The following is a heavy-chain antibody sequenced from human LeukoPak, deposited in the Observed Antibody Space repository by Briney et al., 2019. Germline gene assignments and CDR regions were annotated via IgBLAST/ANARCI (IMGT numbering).Heavy chain of an antibody. V-gene: IGHV4-61*01. J-gene: IGHJ4*02. D-gene: IGHD2-8*01. CDR2: IYYSGST. Sequence: SETLSLTCNVSGYSISNGFYWSWIRQSPGKGLEWVGYIYYSGSTNYNPSLKSRVTISLDTSKNQFSLKLRSVTAADTAVYYCARIMEDGDYFDYWGQGTLVTVSS. CDR1: GYSISNGFY. CDR3: ARIMEDGDYFDY.